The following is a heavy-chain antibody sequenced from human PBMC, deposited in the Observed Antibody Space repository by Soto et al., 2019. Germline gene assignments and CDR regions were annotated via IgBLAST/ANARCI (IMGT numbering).Heavy chain of an antibody. V-gene: IGHV3-30-3*01. Sequence: QVQLVESGGGVVQPGRSLRLSCAASGFTFSSYAMHWVRQAPGKGLEWVAVISYDGSNKYYADSVKGRFTISRDNSKNTLYLQMNSLRAEDTAVYYCAREGIEARRGGMDVWGQGTTVTVSS. CDR3: AREGIEARRGGMDV. J-gene: IGHJ6*02. CDR2: ISYDGSNK. CDR1: GFTFSSYA. D-gene: IGHD6-6*01.